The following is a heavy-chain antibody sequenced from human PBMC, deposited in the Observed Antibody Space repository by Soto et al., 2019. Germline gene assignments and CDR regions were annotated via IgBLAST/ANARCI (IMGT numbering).Heavy chain of an antibody. CDR1: GFTFSSYA. J-gene: IGHJ3*01. CDR2: ISDAAGSA. V-gene: IGHV3-23*01. Sequence: VQLLESGGGLVQPGGSLRLSCVASGFTFSSYAMSWVRQVPGKGLEWVSTISDAAGSAYYVDSVKGRFTISRDNSKKTLYLQMNSLRAEDSAVYYCARPYGGKIGDAPDLWGPGTMVTVSS. CDR3: ARPYGGKIGDAPDL. D-gene: IGHD4-17*01.